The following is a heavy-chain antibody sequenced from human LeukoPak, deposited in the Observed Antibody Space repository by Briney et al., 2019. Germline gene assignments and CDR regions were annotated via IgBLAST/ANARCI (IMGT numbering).Heavy chain of an antibody. V-gene: IGHV4-34*01. CDR1: GGSFSGYY. D-gene: IGHD6-6*01. CDR3: ARDSGGRWYSSSSGLAD. CDR2: TNHSRRT. J-gene: IGHJ4*02. Sequence: SETLSLTCAVYGGSFSGYYWSWVRQPPGKGLGWIGETNHSRRTNYNPSLKTRVTISVDTSKNPFSLKLSSVTAADTAVYYCARDSGGRWYSSSSGLADWGQGTLVTVSS.